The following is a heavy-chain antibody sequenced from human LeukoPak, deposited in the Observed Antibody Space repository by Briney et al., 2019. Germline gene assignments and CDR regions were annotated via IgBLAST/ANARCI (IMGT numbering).Heavy chain of an antibody. CDR1: GFTFNNAW. CDR2: FKGKTDGGTT. D-gene: IGHD3-10*01. CDR3: TTVTSGSGTYHKYYFDY. V-gene: IGHV3-15*01. J-gene: IGHJ4*02. Sequence: GGSLRLSCAASGFTFNNAWMSWVRQAPGKGLKWVGGFKGKTDGGTTDYAAPVRGRFTISRDDSKNTLNLQMNSLKTEDTAVYYCTTVTSGSGTYHKYYFDYWGQGTLVTVSS.